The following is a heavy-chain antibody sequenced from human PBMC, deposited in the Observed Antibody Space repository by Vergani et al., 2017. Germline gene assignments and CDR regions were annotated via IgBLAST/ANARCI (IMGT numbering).Heavy chain of an antibody. CDR1: GGSISSYY. CDR3: ARDGERYCSSTSCSPDAFDI. CDR2: IYYSGST. J-gene: IGHJ3*02. Sequence: QVQLQESGPGLVKPSETLSLTCTVSGGSISSYYWSWIRQPPGKGLEWIGYIYYSGSTNYNPSLKSRVTISVDTSKNQFSLKLSSVTAADTAVYYCARDGERYCSSTSCSPDAFDIWGQGTMVTVSS. V-gene: IGHV4-59*01. D-gene: IGHD2-2*01.